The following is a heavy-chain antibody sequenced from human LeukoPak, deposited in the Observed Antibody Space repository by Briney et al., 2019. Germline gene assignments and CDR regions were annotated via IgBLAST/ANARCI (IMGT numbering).Heavy chain of an antibody. CDR2: ISSNGGST. J-gene: IGHJ4*02. CDR1: GFTFSSYA. CDR3: VKDRRKTGTTFDY. V-gene: IGHV3-64D*09. Sequence: GSLRLSCSASGFTFSSYAMHWVRQAPGKGLEYVSAISSNGGSTYYADSVKGRFTISRDSSKNTLYLQMSSLRAEDTAVYYCVKDRRKTGTTFDYWGQGTLVTASS. D-gene: IGHD1-1*01.